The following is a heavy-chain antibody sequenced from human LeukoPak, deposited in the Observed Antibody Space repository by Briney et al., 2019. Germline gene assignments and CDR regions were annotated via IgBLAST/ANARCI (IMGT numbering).Heavy chain of an antibody. CDR3: AREGPVVRGSEVDY. D-gene: IGHD4-23*01. J-gene: IGHJ4*02. CDR1: GLTLSNVW. Sequence: GGSLRLSCAVSGLTLSNVWMNWVRQAPGKGLEWVSYISSSGKTIYYADSVKGRFAISRDNAKNSLYLQLNSLRDEDTAVYYCAREGPVVRGSEVDYWGQGTLVTVSS. V-gene: IGHV3-48*02. CDR2: ISSSGKTI.